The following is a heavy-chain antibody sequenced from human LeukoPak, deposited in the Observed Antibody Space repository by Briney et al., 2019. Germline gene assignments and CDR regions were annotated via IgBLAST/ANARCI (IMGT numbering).Heavy chain of an antibody. V-gene: IGHV3-30*18. CDR1: GFTFSSYG. J-gene: IGHJ4*02. D-gene: IGHD5-18*01. CDR2: ISYDGSNK. CDR3: AKSGESWIQLLFDY. Sequence: GGSPRLSCAASGFTFSSYGMHWVRQAPGKGLEWVAVISYDGSNKYYADSVKGRFTISRDNSKNTLYLQMNSLRAEDTAVYYCAKSGESWIQLLFDYWGQGTLVTVSS.